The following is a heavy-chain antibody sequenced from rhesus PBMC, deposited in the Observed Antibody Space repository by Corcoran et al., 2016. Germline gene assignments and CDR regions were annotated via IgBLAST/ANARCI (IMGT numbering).Heavy chain of an antibody. D-gene: IGHD4-29*01. CDR2: ISGSSGST. CDR3: ARLTVAANYFDY. CDR1: GGSISSING. J-gene: IGHJ4*01. V-gene: IGHV4-65*01. Sequence: QVQLQESGPGLVKPSETLSLTCAVSGGSISSINGWSWIRQPPGKGLEWIGYISGSSGSTYYNPSLKSRVTISKDTSKNQFSLKLSSVTAADTAVYYCARLTVAANYFDYWGQGVLVTVSS.